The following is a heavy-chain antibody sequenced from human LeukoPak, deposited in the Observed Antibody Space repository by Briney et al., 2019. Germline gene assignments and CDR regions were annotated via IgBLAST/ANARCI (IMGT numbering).Heavy chain of an antibody. J-gene: IGHJ4*02. D-gene: IGHD2-21*02. V-gene: IGHV4-38-2*02. CDR3: ASLGSGVCGGDCYSGRGLDY. CDR1: GYSLSSGYY. CDR2: IYRSGST. Sequence: PSETLSLTCTVSGYSLSSGYYWGWIRQPPGKGLEWLGSIYRSGSTYYNPSLKSRVTISVDTSKNQFSLKLSSVTAADTAGYYCASLGSGVCGGDCYSGRGLDYWGQGTLVTVSS.